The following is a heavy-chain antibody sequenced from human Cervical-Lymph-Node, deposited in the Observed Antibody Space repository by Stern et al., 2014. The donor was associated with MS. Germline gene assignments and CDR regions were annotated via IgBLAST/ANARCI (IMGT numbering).Heavy chain of an antibody. D-gene: IGHD2-2*01. Sequence: VQLVQSGAVVKEPGEFLKISCQTSGYSFTNYCIGWVRQMPGQGLEWMGIIYSGDSVAKYTPSFRAQVTTPADKPTNTAYVQWSSLKASDTATYYCARRAGYCSRTNCYAYWYFDLWGRGTLVTVSS. J-gene: IGHJ2*01. CDR1: GYSFTNYC. CDR3: ARRAGYCSRTNCYAYWYFDL. V-gene: IGHV5-51*01. CDR2: IYSGDSVA.